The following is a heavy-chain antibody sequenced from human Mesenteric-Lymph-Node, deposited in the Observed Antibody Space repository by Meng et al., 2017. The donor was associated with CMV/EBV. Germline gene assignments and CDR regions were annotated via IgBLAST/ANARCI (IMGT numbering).Heavy chain of an antibody. J-gene: IGHJ6*02. D-gene: IGHD3-16*01. CDR3: ARDGPLINPYYYYAMDV. CDR1: GFTFSSYA. Sequence: GESLKISCAVSGFTFSSYAMHWVRQVPGKGLEWVTIISYDGRNKYYADSVKGRFTISRDNSKNTLYLQMNSLRAEDTAVYHCARDGPLINPYYYYAMDVWGQGTTVTVSS. V-gene: IGHV3-30*04. CDR2: ISYDGRNK.